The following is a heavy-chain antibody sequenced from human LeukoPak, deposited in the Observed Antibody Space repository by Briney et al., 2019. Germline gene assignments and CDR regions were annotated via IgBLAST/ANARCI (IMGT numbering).Heavy chain of an antibody. CDR2: INHSGST. J-gene: IGHJ4*02. V-gene: IGHV4-4*02. CDR1: GDSINSLDL. Sequence: PSQTLSLTCTVSGDSINSLDLWSWVRQPPGKGLEWIGEINHSGSTNYNPSLKSRVTISVDTSKNQFSLKLSSVTAADTAVYYCARGRSLLYDYVWGSYRYHYFDYWGQGTLVTVSS. CDR3: ARGRSLLYDYVWGSYRYHYFDY. D-gene: IGHD3-16*02.